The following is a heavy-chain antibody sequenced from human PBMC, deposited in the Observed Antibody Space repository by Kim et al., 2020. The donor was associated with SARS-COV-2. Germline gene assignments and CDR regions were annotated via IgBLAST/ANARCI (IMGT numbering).Heavy chain of an antibody. Sequence: GGSLRLSCAASGFTFSSYSMNWVRQAPGKGLEWVSYISSSSSTIYYADSVKGRFTISRDNAKNSLYLQMNSLRDEDTAVYYCARRGSSSSILGYYGMDVWGQGTTVTVSS. J-gene: IGHJ6*02. D-gene: IGHD6-13*01. V-gene: IGHV3-48*02. CDR1: GFTFSSYS. CDR3: ARRGSSSSILGYYGMDV. CDR2: ISSSSSTI.